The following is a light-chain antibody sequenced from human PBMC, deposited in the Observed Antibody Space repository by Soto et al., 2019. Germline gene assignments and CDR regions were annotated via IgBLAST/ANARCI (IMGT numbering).Light chain of an antibody. CDR1: QCVSSS. Sequence: EIVMTQSPATLSVSPGERATLSCRASQCVSSSLAWYQQKPCQSPRLLISGISTRATGIPGRFSCSGSGTEVTLTISSLQSEELAVYYCKEYNNFPLTFGGGTKVHIK. CDR3: KEYNNFPLT. CDR2: GIS. J-gene: IGKJ4*01. V-gene: IGKV3-15*01.